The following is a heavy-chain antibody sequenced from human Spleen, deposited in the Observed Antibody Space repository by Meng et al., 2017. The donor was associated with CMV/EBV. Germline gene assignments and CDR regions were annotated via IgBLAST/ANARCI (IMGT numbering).Heavy chain of an antibody. D-gene: IGHD6-13*01. CDR2: IRYDGSNK. Sequence: GGSLRLSCVASGFTFTSNGMHWVRQAPGKGLEWVAFIRYDGSNKYYADSVKGRFTISRDNSKNTLYLQMNSLRAEDTAVYYCAKDLDSSSWYGDAFDIWGQGAMVTVSS. CDR3: AKDLDSSSWYGDAFDI. J-gene: IGHJ3*02. V-gene: IGHV3-30*02. CDR1: GFTFTSNG.